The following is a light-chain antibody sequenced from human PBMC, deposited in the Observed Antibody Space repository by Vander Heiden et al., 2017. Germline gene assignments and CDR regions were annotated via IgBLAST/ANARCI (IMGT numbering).Light chain of an antibody. CDR3: QHYDDFSA. V-gene: IGKV1-5*01. CDR1: QSVNYW. Sequence: DIQMTQSPSTLSASVGDRVTITCRASQSVNYWLAWYQQKPGKAPKLLIYDASSLESGVPSRFSGSGSGTEFTLTIDSLQPEDFATYYCQHYDDFSAFRYGTTVDI. J-gene: IGKJ1*01. CDR2: DAS.